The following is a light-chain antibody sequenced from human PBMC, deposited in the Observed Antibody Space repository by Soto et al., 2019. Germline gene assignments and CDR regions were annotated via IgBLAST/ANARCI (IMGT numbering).Light chain of an antibody. CDR3: QQSYSTLET. Sequence: DIQMTQSPSSLSASVGDRVTITCRASQSISNYLACYQQKPGKLPKLLIYAASTLQSGVPSRFSGSGSGTDFTLTISSLQPEDFATYYCQQSYSTLETFGQGTKVDIK. V-gene: IGKV1-39*01. CDR2: AAS. J-gene: IGKJ1*01. CDR1: QSISNY.